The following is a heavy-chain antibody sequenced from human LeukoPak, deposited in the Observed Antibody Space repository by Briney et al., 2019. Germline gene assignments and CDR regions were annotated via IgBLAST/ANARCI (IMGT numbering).Heavy chain of an antibody. V-gene: IGHV5-51*01. CDR1: GYSFTNSW. J-gene: IGHJ4*02. Sequence: GESLKISCKGSGYSFTNSWIGWVRQMPGKGLEWMAIIYPADSDTRYGPSFQGQVTISVDKSITTAYLHWSSVQASDTAIYFCARGVSATMLYYFDYWGQGTVVTVSS. CDR2: IYPADSDT. D-gene: IGHD2-2*01. CDR3: ARGVSATMLYYFDY.